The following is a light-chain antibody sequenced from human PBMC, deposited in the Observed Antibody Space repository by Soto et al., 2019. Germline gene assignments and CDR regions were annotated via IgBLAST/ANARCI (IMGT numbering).Light chain of an antibody. J-gene: IGLJ2*01. CDR3: QSYDSSLGGSGVV. V-gene: IGLV1-40*01. CDR2: GNS. Sequence: QSVLTQPPSVSGAPGQRVTISCTGSSSNIGAGYDVHGYQQLPGTAPKLLIYGNSNRPSGVPDRFSGSKSGTSASLAITGLQAEDEADYYGQSYDSSLGGSGVVFGGGTKLTVL. CDR1: SSNIGAGYD.